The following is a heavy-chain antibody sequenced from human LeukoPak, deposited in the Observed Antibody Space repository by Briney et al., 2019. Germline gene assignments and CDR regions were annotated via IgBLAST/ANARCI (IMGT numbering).Heavy chain of an antibody. V-gene: IGHV5-51*01. CDR1: GYSFTSYW. D-gene: IGHD3-22*01. CDR2: IYPGDSDT. J-gene: IGHJ4*02. Sequence: GESLKISCKGSGYSFTSYWIGWVRQMPGKGLEWMGIIYPGDSDTRYSPSFQGQVTISADKSISTAYLQWSSLKASDTAIYYCARLDDSSGFYSHFDYWAQGTLVTVSS. CDR3: ARLDDSSGFYSHFDY.